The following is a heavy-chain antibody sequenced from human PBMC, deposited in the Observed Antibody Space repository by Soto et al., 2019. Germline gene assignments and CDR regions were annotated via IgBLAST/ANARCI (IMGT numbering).Heavy chain of an antibody. Sequence: HPGGSLRLSCAASGFTFSSYGMHWVRQAPGKGLEWVAVISYDGSNKYYADSVKGRFTISRDNSKNTLYLQMNSLRAEDTAVYYCARPLCSGGSCPLDYWGQGTLVTVS. J-gene: IGHJ4*02. D-gene: IGHD2-15*01. V-gene: IGHV3-30*03. CDR3: ARPLCSGGSCPLDY. CDR2: ISYDGSNK. CDR1: GFTFSSYG.